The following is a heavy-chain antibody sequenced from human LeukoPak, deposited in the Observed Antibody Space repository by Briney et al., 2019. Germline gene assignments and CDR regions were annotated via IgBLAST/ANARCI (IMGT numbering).Heavy chain of an antibody. CDR1: GFTFSSYS. J-gene: IGHJ4*02. D-gene: IGHD3-22*01. V-gene: IGHV3-48*04. CDR2: ISSSGSTI. CDR3: ARNYYDSSGYSLDY. Sequence: GGSLRLSCAASGFTFSSYSMNWVRQAPGKGLEWVSYISSSGSTIYYADSVKGRFTISRDNAKNSLYLQMNSLRAEDTAVYYYARNYYDSSGYSLDYWGQGTLVTVSS.